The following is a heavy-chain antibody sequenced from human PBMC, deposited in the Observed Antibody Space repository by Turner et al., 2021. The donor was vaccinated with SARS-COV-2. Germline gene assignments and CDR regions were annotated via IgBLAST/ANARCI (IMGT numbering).Heavy chain of an antibody. D-gene: IGHD2-21*01. CDR1: GYTFTGYY. Sequence: QVQLVQSGAEVKKPGASVKVSCKASGYTFTGYYMYWVRQAPGQGLEWMGWINPNSGGTNCAHKVQVRVTMTRDTSISTAYMELSRLRSDDTAVYYCARRQLGWGLIDYWGQGTLVTVSS. CDR3: ARRQLGWGLIDY. J-gene: IGHJ4*02. V-gene: IGHV1-2*07. CDR2: INPNSGGT.